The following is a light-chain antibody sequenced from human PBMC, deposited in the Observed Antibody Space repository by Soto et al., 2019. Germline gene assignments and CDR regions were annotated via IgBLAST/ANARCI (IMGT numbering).Light chain of an antibody. CDR3: QSYDSSLRFVV. CDR2: GNS. CDR1: RSNIGAGYD. Sequence: QSVLTQTLSVSGAPGQRVTISCTGSRSNIGAGYDVHWYQQLPGTAPKLLISGNSNRPSGVPDRFSGSKSGTSASLAITGLQPDDEADYYCQSYDSSLRFVVFGGGTKLTVL. V-gene: IGLV1-40*01. J-gene: IGLJ2*01.